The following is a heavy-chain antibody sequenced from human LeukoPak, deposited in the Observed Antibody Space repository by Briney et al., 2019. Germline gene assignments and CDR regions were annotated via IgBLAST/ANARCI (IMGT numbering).Heavy chain of an antibody. D-gene: IGHD5-24*01. Sequence: SGGSLRLSCAASGFTFSSYWMHGVRQAPGKGLVWVSRINSDGNTTSYADSVKGRFTISRDNAKNTLYLQMNSLRAEDTAVYYCARGASRDGYNLVYWGQGTLVTVSS. CDR3: ARGASRDGYNLVY. V-gene: IGHV3-74*01. CDR1: GFTFSSYW. CDR2: INSDGNTT. J-gene: IGHJ4*02.